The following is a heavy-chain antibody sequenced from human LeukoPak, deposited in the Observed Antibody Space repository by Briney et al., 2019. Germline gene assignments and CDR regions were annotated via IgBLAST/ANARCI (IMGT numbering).Heavy chain of an antibody. Sequence: GASVKVSCKASGYTFTGYYMHWVRQAPGQGLEWMGWINPNSGGTNYAQKFQGRVTMTRDTSISTAYMGLSRLRSDDTAVYYCARDIVGAIDDLDYWGQGTLVTVSS. CDR1: GYTFTGYY. D-gene: IGHD1-26*01. J-gene: IGHJ4*02. V-gene: IGHV1-2*02. CDR2: INPNSGGT. CDR3: ARDIVGAIDDLDY.